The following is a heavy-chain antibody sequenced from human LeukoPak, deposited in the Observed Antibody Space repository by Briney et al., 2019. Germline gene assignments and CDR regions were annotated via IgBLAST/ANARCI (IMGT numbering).Heavy chain of an antibody. V-gene: IGHV3-23*01. Sequence: PGGSLRLSCAASGFTFSTYAMTWVRQAPGRGLEWVSVISGSGVDTFYADSVKGRFTISRDNSKNTLYLQMDSLRAEDTAIYYCAKDRPRDYSSRQGFSDNWFDPWGQGTLVPVSS. J-gene: IGHJ5*02. CDR2: ISGSGVDT. CDR3: AKDRPRDYSSRQGFSDNWFDP. CDR1: GFTFSTYA. D-gene: IGHD3-22*01.